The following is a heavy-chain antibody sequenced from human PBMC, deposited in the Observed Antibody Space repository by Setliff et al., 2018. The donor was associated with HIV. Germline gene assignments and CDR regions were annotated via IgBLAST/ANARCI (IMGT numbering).Heavy chain of an antibody. V-gene: IGHV4-59*08. D-gene: IGHD3-16*01. CDR2: AHHSGTT. CDR1: GGSITDFY. CDR3: ARWGEPSIKAFDI. Sequence: SETLSLTCAVSGGSITDFYWNWIRQPPGKGLEWIGFAHHSGTTSYNPSIQSRVIIAGDTSRNEFSLRVNSVTAADTAVYYCARWGEPSIKAFDIWGQGTRVTV. J-gene: IGHJ3*02.